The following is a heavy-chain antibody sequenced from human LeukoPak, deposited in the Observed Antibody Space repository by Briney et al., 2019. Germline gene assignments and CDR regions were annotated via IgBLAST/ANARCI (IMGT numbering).Heavy chain of an antibody. CDR3: ARVSYGGNNPFDY. CDR1: GGSISGSNW. Sequence: PSGTLSLTCAVSGGSISGSNWWSWVRQPPGKGLEWIGDIYHSGSTNYSPSLKSRVTISVDKSKNQFSLKLSSVTAADTAVYYCARVSYGGNNPFDYWGQGTLVTVSS. CDR2: IYHSGST. V-gene: IGHV4-4*02. D-gene: IGHD4-23*01. J-gene: IGHJ4*02.